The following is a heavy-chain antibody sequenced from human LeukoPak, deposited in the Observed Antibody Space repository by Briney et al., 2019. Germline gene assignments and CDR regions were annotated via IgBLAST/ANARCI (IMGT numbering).Heavy chain of an antibody. Sequence: ASVKVSCKASGYTFTSYGISWMRQAPGQGLEWMGWISAYNGNTNYAQKLQGRVTMTTDTSTSTAYMELRSLRSDDTAVYYCASYIAVAGMGDAFDIWGQGTMVTVSS. CDR3: ASYIAVAGMGDAFDI. CDR2: ISAYNGNT. V-gene: IGHV1-18*01. D-gene: IGHD6-19*01. CDR1: GYTFTSYG. J-gene: IGHJ3*02.